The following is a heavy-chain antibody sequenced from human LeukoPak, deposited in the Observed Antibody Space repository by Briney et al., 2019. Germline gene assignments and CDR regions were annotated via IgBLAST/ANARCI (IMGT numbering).Heavy chain of an antibody. CDR1: GFTFSSYA. V-gene: IGHV3-23*01. Sequence: GGSLRLSCAASGFTFSSYAMSWVRQAPGKGLEWVSAISGSGGSTYYADSVKGRFTISRDNAKNSLYLQMNSLRAEDTAVYYCARDGQPSVKGLRYFDWLSHTIYYYYGMDVWGQGTTVTVSS. CDR2: ISGSGGST. CDR3: ARDGQPSVKGLRYFDWLSHTIYYYYGMDV. D-gene: IGHD3-9*01. J-gene: IGHJ6*02.